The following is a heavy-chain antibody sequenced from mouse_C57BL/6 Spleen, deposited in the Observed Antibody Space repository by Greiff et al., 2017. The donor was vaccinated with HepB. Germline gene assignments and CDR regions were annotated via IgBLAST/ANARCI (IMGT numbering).Heavy chain of an antibody. Sequence: QVQLQQSGPELVKPGASVKISCKASGYAFSSSWMNWVKQRPGKGLEWIGRIYPGDGDTNYNGKFKGKATLTADKSSSTAYMQLSSLTSEDSAVYFCARRDYGNYFGWFAYWGQGTLVTVSA. J-gene: IGHJ3*01. CDR3: ARRDYGNYFGWFAY. CDR2: IYPGDGDT. V-gene: IGHV1-82*01. CDR1: GYAFSSSW. D-gene: IGHD2-1*01.